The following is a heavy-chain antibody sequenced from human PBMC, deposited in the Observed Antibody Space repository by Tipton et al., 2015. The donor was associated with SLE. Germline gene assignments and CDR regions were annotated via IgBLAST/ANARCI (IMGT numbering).Heavy chain of an antibody. D-gene: IGHD1-20*01. CDR2: ISGSGGST. J-gene: IGHJ2*01. V-gene: IGHV3-23*01. Sequence: SLRLSCAASGFTFSSYAMSWVRQAPGKGLEWVSAISGSGGSTYYADSVKGRFTISRDNSKNTLYLQMNSLRAEDTAVYYCAKGLTENWYFDLWGRGTLVTVSS. CDR1: GFTFSSYA. CDR3: AKGLTENWYFDL.